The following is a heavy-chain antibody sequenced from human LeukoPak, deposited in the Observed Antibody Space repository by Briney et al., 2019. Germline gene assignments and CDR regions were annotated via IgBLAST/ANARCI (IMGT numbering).Heavy chain of an antibody. CDR3: ATDSDTFYRDMIFDY. D-gene: IGHD4-17*01. V-gene: IGHV3-23*01. CDR2: ISGSGGST. CDR1: GFTFSSYA. Sequence: GGSLRLSCGASGFTFSSYAMSWVRQARGKGVEWVSAISGSGGSTYYAHSVKGRFTISRDTSKNTLYLQMNSLRAEDTAVYYCATDSDTFYRDMIFDYWGQRTLVTASS. J-gene: IGHJ4*02.